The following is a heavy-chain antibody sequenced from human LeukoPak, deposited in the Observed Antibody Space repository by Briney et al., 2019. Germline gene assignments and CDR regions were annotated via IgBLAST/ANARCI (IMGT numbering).Heavy chain of an antibody. V-gene: IGHV1-18*01. CDR2: ISVYNGNT. Sequence: ASVKVSCKASGYTFTSYGISWVRQAPGQELEWMGWISVYNGNTNYVQKLQGRVTMATDTSTSTAYMELRTLRSDDTAVYYCATSRIYCSGGSCYRRSDAFDIWGQGTMVTVSS. CDR3: ATSRIYCSGGSCYRRSDAFDI. J-gene: IGHJ3*02. CDR1: GYTFTSYG. D-gene: IGHD2-15*01.